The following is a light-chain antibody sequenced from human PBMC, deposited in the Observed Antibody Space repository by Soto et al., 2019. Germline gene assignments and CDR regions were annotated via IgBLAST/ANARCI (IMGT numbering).Light chain of an antibody. Sequence: DIQMTQSPSTLSASVGDRVTITCRASQSVSNWLAWYQQKSGKAPKLLIYDASSLQSGVPSRFSGSGSGTDFTLTISSLQPEDFATYYCQQYHSYPITFGQGTRLEIK. CDR1: QSVSNW. CDR2: DAS. V-gene: IGKV1-5*01. CDR3: QQYHSYPIT. J-gene: IGKJ5*01.